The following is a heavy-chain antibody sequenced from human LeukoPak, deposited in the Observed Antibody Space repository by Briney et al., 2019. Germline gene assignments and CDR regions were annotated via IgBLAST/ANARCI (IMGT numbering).Heavy chain of an antibody. CDR3: VRGGALYYDFWD. CDR2: INPNSGGT. J-gene: IGHJ4*02. D-gene: IGHD3-3*01. CDR1: GYTFTSYY. V-gene: IGHV1-2*02. Sequence: ASVKVSCKASGYTFTSYYMHWVRQAPGQGLEWMGWINPNSGGTNYAQKFQGRITMTRDTSISTVYMELSSLRSDDTAVYYCVRGGALYYDFWDWGQGTLVTVSS.